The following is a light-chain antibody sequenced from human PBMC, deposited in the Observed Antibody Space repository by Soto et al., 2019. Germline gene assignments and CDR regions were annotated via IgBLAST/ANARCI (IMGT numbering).Light chain of an antibody. J-gene: IGKJ4*01. V-gene: IGKV3-15*01. CDR3: QQYAYSPLK. CDR2: GAS. Sequence: EIVMTRSPGTLSVSPGERATLSCRASQTISNNFAWYQQKPGQAPRLLIYGASTRATNIPARFSGSGSGTQFTLTISSLQSEDFGTYYCQQYAYSPLKFGAGTKVDIK. CDR1: QTISNN.